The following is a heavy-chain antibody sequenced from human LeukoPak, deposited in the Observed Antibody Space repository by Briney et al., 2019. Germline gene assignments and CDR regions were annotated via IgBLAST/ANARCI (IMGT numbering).Heavy chain of an antibody. CDR1: AGSLSGYY. Sequence: SETLSLTCAVYAGSLSGYYCSWIRQPPGQGLEWIGEINHSGSTNFNPSLKSRVTISLDTSKNQFSLKLSSATAADTAVYYCARGLRWKYWYFDLWGRGTLVTVSS. V-gene: IGHV4-34*01. CDR2: INHSGST. CDR3: ARGLRWKYWYFDL. J-gene: IGHJ2*01. D-gene: IGHD4-23*01.